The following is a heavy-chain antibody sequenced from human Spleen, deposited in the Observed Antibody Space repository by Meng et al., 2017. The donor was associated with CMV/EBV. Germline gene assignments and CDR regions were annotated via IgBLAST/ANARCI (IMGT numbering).Heavy chain of an antibody. CDR2: ISWNSGSI. CDR3: AKDSSFGLVVAHYGMDV. V-gene: IGHV3-9*01. CDR1: GFTFSHYS. D-gene: IGHD5-18*01. Sequence: SLKISCAASGFTFSHYSMNWVRQAPGKGLEWVSGISWNSGSIAYADSVKGRFTISRDNAKNSLYLQMNSLRAEDTALYYCAKDSSFGLVVAHYGMDVWGQGTTVTVSS. J-gene: IGHJ6*02.